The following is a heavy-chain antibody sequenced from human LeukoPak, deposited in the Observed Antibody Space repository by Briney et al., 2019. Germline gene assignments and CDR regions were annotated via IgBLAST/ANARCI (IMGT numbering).Heavy chain of an antibody. J-gene: IGHJ3*02. CDR2: INPNSGGT. D-gene: IGHD1-26*01. V-gene: IGHV1-2*06. Sequence: GASVKVPCKPSGSPSPGHYMPWVRRAPGQGLEWMGRINPNSGGTDYAQKFQGRVTMTRDTSISTAYMELSGLRSDDTAVYYCAREVEWELLLGAFDIWGQGTMVTVSS. CDR1: GSPSPGHY. CDR3: AREVEWELLLGAFDI.